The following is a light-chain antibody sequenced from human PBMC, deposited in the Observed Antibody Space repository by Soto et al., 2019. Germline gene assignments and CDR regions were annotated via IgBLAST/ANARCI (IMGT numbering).Light chain of an antibody. CDR1: GSDVGDSSH. J-gene: IGLJ3*02. CDR2: EVN. CDR3: ATWDDSLSGWV. V-gene: IGLV2-11*01. Sequence: QSALTQPRSVSGSPGQSVTISCTATGSDVGDSSHVSWYQLHPGKAPKLMIYEVNNRPSGVPDRFSGSKSGTSASLAISGLQSEDEADYYCATWDDSLSGWVFGGGTKVTVL.